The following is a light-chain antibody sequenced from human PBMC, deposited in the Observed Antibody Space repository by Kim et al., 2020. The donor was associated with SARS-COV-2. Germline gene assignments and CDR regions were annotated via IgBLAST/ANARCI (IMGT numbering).Light chain of an antibody. J-gene: IGKJ1*01. CDR3: QQSYSTPWT. V-gene: IGKV1-39*01. CDR1: QSISSY. Sequence: DIQMTQSPSSLSASVGDRVTITCRASQSISSYLNWYQQKPGKAPKLLIYAASSLQSGVPSRFSGSGSGTDFTVTISSLQPEDFAIYYCQQSYSTPWTFGQGTKVDIK. CDR2: AAS.